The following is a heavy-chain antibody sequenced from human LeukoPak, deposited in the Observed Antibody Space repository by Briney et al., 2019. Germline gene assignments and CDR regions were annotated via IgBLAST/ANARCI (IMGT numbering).Heavy chain of an antibody. CDR1: GYTFTGYY. D-gene: IGHD3-22*01. CDR3: ARDSPTYDSSGYTD. J-gene: IGHJ4*02. V-gene: IGHV1-2*02. Sequence: ASVKVSCKASGYTFTGYYMHWVRQAPGQGLEWMGWINPNSGGTNYAQKFQGRVTTTRDTSISTAYMELSRLRSDDTAVYYCARDSPTYDSSGYTDWGQGTLVTVSS. CDR2: INPNSGGT.